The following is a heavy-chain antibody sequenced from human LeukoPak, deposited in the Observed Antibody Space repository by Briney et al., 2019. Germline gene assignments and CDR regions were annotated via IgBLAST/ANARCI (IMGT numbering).Heavy chain of an antibody. Sequence: SETLSLTCTVSGGSISSYYWSWIRQPAGKGLEWIGRIYTSGSTNYNPSLKSRVTMSVDTSKNQFSLKLSSVTAADTAVYYCARESGSHIAPYYFDYWGQGTLVTVSS. CDR2: IYTSGST. V-gene: IGHV4-4*07. CDR1: GGSISSYY. J-gene: IGHJ4*02. CDR3: ARESGSHIAPYYFDY. D-gene: IGHD1-26*01.